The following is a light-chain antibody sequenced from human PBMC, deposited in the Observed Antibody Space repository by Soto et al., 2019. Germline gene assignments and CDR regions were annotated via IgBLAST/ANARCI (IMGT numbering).Light chain of an antibody. V-gene: IGKV1-27*01. Sequence: DIQMTQSPTSLSASVGDRVTITCRASQDIRNFVAWYQQKPGKAPKLLIYAASTLQSGVPSRFRRSGSGTDFTLTINSLQPEDDATYSCQKYSSVPVFGPGTKVEIK. CDR2: AAS. CDR1: QDIRNF. CDR3: QKYSSVPV. J-gene: IGKJ3*01.